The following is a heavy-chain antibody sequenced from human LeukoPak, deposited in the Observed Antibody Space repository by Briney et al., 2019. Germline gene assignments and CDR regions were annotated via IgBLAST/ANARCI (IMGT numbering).Heavy chain of an antibody. J-gene: IGHJ4*02. D-gene: IGHD5-18*01. CDR2: INPNSGGT. CDR3: AREYSYGPDLDY. CDR1: GYTFTGYY. V-gene: IGHV1-2*02. Sequence: ASVKVSCKASGYTFTGYYMHWVRQAPGQGLEWMGWINPNSGGTNYAQKFQGRVTTTRDTSISTAYMELSRLRSDDTAVYYCAREYSYGPDLDYWGQGTLVTVSS.